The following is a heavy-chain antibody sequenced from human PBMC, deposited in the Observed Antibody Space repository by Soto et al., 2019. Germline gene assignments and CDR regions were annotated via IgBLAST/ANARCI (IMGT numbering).Heavy chain of an antibody. CDR1: GFTFSNFA. J-gene: IGHJ4*02. CDR2: ISASGRDI. CDR3: AKGKTSGWYYFDY. Sequence: GGSLRLSCAASGFTFSNFAMSWVRQAPGRGLEWVSGISASGRDIHYADSVKDRFTVSRDNSKNTLYLQMNSLRAEETAIYYCAKGKTSGWYYFDYWGQGALFTVSS. V-gene: IGHV3-23*01. D-gene: IGHD6-19*01.